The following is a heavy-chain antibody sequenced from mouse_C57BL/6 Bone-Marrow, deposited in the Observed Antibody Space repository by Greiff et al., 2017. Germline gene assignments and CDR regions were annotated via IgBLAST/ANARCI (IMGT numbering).Heavy chain of an antibody. Sequence: EVQLQQSGAELVRPGASVKLSCTASGFNIKDDYMHWVKQRPEQGLEWIGWIDPENGDTEYASKFQGKATITVDKSSNTASLQLSSLTSANTAVYYCTRIAYWGQGTLVTVSA. V-gene: IGHV14-4*01. J-gene: IGHJ3*01. CDR2: IDPENGDT. CDR3: TRIAY. CDR1: GFNIKDDY.